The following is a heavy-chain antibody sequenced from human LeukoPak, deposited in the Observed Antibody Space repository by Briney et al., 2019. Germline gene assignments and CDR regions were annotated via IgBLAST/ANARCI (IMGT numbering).Heavy chain of an antibody. CDR2: MNPNSGNT. V-gene: IGHV1-8*01. CDR1: GYTFTSYD. Sequence: ASVKVSCKASGYTFTSYDINWVRQATGQGLEWRGWMNPNSGNTGYAQKFQGRVTMTRNTSISTAYTELSSLISEDTAVYYCARGVDYDFWSGSLGYYYYYMDVWGKGTTVTVSS. CDR3: ARGVDYDFWSGSLGYYYYYMDV. J-gene: IGHJ6*03. D-gene: IGHD3-3*01.